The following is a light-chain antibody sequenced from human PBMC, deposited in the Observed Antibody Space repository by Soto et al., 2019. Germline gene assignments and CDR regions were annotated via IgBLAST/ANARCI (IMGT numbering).Light chain of an antibody. Sequence: DIQMTQSPSSMSASVGDRVTITCRASQGISNWLAWYQQQPGKAPKLLIYGASSLQSGVPSRFSGGGSGTHFTLIISSRQPEDFAAYYCQQTNTFLPLTFGGGTKVEI. CDR1: QGISNW. J-gene: IGKJ4*01. CDR3: QQTNTFLPLT. V-gene: IGKV1-12*01. CDR2: GAS.